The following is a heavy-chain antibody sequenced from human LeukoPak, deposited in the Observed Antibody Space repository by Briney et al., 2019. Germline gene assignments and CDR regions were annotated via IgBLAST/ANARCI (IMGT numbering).Heavy chain of an antibody. J-gene: IGHJ4*02. CDR3: VRIGVATSQRNYPYY. D-gene: IGHD3-16*01. V-gene: IGHV3-7*01. CDR2: LHQAGSEI. Sequence: GGSLRLSCEASGFTLNKYFMSWVRQAPGKGLEWVANLHQAGSEINYVDSVKGRFTISRDNAKNLLHLQMNRRRGEDTAVYYCVRIGVATSQRNYPYYWGQGTLVTVSS. CDR1: GFTLNKYF.